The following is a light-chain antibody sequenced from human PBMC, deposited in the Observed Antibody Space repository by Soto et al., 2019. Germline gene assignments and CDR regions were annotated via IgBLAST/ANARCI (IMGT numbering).Light chain of an antibody. Sequence: DVQLTQSPSTLSASVGDRVAITCQASQNIANYLNWFQRRPGKAPQLLISDASHLEPGVPSRFSRQRSATDFTLIINSLQPEDCATYYCQQYEELPLTFGGGTRV. J-gene: IGKJ4*01. CDR3: QQYEELPLT. CDR1: QNIANY. V-gene: IGKV1-33*01. CDR2: DAS.